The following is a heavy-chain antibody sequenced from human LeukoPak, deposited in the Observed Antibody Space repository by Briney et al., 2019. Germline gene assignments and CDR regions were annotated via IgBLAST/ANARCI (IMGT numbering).Heavy chain of an antibody. D-gene: IGHD1-26*01. J-gene: IGHJ4*02. CDR3: ARDVGVGALDY. CDR2: INPNSGGT. CDR1: GYTFTGYY. V-gene: IGHV1-2*04. Sequence: ASVKVSCKASGYTFTGYYMHWVRQAPGLGLEWMGWINPNSGGTNYAQKFQGWVTMTRDTSISTAYMELSRLRSDDTAVYYCARDVGVGALDYWGQGTLVTVSS.